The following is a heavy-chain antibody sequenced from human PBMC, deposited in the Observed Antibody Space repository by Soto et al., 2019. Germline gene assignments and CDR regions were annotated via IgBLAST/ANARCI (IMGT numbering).Heavy chain of an antibody. Sequence: SETLSLTCTVSGDSIGTTHSYWAWIRQSPGKGLEWIGNIHYSGSTYYMPSLRSRVTLSVDTSKNQFSLRLTSVTAADTAVYYCARGRGIAARRGAPLDYWGQGTLVTVSS. D-gene: IGHD6-6*01. J-gene: IGHJ4*02. CDR3: ARGRGIAARRGAPLDY. V-gene: IGHV4-39*01. CDR2: IHYSGST. CDR1: GDSIGTTHSY.